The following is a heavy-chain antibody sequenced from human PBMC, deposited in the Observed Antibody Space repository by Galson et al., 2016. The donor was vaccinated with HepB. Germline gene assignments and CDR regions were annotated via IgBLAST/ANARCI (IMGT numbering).Heavy chain of an antibody. D-gene: IGHD3-9*01. J-gene: IGHJ4*02. Sequence: SLRLSCAASGFTFSTHGMHWVRQAPGKGLEWVAFISYDGRNIYYSDSVKGRFAISRDNSKNTLYLQMDSLRAEDTAVYYCVRTFETSKIHWGQGTLVSVYS. CDR3: VRTFETSKIH. V-gene: IGHV3-30*03. CDR2: ISYDGRNI. CDR1: GFTFSTHG.